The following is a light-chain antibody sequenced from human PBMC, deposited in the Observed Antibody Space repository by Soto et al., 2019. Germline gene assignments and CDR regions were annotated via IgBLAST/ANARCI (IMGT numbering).Light chain of an antibody. Sequence: DIQMTQSPSSLSASVGDRVTITYRASQSISSYLNWYQQKPGKAPKLLIYAASSLQSGVPSRFSGSGSGTDFTLTISSLQPEDFATYYCQQSYSTTFGQGTKVDIK. CDR1: QSISSY. J-gene: IGKJ2*01. CDR3: QQSYSTT. V-gene: IGKV1-39*01. CDR2: AAS.